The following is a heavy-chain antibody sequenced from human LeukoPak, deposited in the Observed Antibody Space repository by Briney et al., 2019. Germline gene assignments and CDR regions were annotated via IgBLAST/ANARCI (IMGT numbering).Heavy chain of an antibody. J-gene: IGHJ3*02. V-gene: IGHV3-30*02. CDR1: GFTFSSYG. CDR2: IRYDGSNK. D-gene: IGHD3-3*01. CDR3: ASGGFLEWSDAFDI. Sequence: GGSLRLSCAASGFTFSSYGMHWVRQAPGKGLEWVAFIRYDGSNKYYADSVKGRFTISRDNSKNTLYLQMNSLRAEDTAVYYCASGGFLEWSDAFDIWGQGTMVTVSS.